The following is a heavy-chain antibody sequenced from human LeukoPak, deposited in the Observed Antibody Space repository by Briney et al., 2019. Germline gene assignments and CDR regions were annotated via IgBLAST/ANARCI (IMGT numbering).Heavy chain of an antibody. Sequence: KPSETLSLTCTVSSGSINNYYWSWIRQPAGKGLVWIGRIYTRGSTNYNPSLKSRVTMSVDTSKNQFSLKLSSVTAADTAVYYCARGRYCSADICSGGDAFDIWGQGTMVSVSS. CDR2: IYTRGST. V-gene: IGHV4-4*07. D-gene: IGHD2-15*01. J-gene: IGHJ3*02. CDR1: SGSINNYY. CDR3: ARGRYCSADICSGGDAFDI.